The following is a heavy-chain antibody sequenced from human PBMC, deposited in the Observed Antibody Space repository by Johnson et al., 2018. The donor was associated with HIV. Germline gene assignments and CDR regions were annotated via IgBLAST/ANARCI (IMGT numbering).Heavy chain of an antibody. J-gene: IGHJ3*02. CDR2: IKSNTDGGTT. Sequence: EVQLVESGGGLVKPGESLRLTCAASGFTLSDAWMNWFRQAPGQGLEWVARIKSNTDGGTTDYAAPVKGRFTISRDDLKNTLYLQMNGLNTDDTAVYFCTRRRGSYGVGGFDIWGQGTMVTVSS. CDR1: GFTLSDAW. D-gene: IGHD1-26*01. CDR3: TRRRGSYGVGGFDI. V-gene: IGHV3-15*01.